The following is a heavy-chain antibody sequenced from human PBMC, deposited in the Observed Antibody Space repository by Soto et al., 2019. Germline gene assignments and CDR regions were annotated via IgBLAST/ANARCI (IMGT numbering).Heavy chain of an antibody. D-gene: IGHD3-9*01. Sequence: QVQLVQSGAAVEKPGASLKVSCETSGYIFSKYGITWIRQAPGQGLERMGWISPQTGITNYAQRFQGRITISADTSTSTAYMELRSLRSDDTAVYYCARVDILNGYYYFDYWGQGSLVTVSS. J-gene: IGHJ4*02. V-gene: IGHV1-18*01. CDR1: GYIFSKYG. CDR3: ARVDILNGYYYFDY. CDR2: ISPQTGIT.